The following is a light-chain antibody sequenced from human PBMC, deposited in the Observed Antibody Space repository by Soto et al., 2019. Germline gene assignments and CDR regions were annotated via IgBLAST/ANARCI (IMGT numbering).Light chain of an antibody. CDR1: QSITNY. CDR3: QQSYITPWT. Sequence: DIQMTQSPSSLSASVGDIFTITCGASQSITNYLNWYQQKPGKAPNLLIYAASSLQSGVPSRFSGSGSGTDFTLTISSLQPEDFATYYCQQSYITPWTFGQGTKVDIK. J-gene: IGKJ1*01. V-gene: IGKV1-39*01. CDR2: AAS.